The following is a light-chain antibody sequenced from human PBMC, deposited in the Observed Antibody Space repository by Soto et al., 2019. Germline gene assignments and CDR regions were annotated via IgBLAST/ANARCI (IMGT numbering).Light chain of an antibody. CDR2: AAS. J-gene: IGKJ1*01. CDR3: QQYYSYPLT. CDR1: QSIGSR. V-gene: IGKV1-5*01. Sequence: DIQMTQSPFTLSASVGDRVTITCRASQSIGSRLAWYQQKPGKAPKLLIYAASTLQSGVPSRFSGSGSGTDFTLTISCLQSEDFATYYCQQYYSYPLTFGQGTKVDIK.